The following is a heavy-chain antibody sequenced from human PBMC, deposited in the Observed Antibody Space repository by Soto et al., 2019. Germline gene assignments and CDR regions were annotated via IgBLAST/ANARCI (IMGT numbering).Heavy chain of an antibody. V-gene: IGHV1-18*01. J-gene: IGHJ4*02. D-gene: IGHD3-16*01. CDR3: AISQDRGGRTTFIY. Sequence: ASVKVSCKASGYSFTTYGIFWVRQAPGQGLEWMGWISPYNGKTNYAQNLQGRVSMTTDTSTTTAYMELRSLRSEDTALYYCAISQDRGGRTTFIYWGQGTQVTVSS. CDR2: ISPYNGKT. CDR1: GYSFTTYG.